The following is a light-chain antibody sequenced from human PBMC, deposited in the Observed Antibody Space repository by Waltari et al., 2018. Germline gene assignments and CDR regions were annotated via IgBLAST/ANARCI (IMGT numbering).Light chain of an antibody. V-gene: IGKV3-20*01. CDR3: QQYGSLPWM. CDR2: GAS. Sequence: EIVLTQSPGTLSLSPGERATLSCRASQSVSRSYLAWYQQKPGQAPRLLIYGASSRATGIPDRFSGSGSGTDFTLTISRLEPEDFAVYYCQQYGSLPWMFGQGTKVEIK. J-gene: IGKJ1*01. CDR1: QSVSRSY.